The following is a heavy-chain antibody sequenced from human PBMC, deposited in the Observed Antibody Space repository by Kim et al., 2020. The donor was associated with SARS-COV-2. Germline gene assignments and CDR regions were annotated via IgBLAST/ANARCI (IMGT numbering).Heavy chain of an antibody. Sequence: SETLSLTCTVSGGSISSYYWSWIRQPPGKGLEWIGYIYYSGSTDYNPSLKSRVTISVDTSKNQFSLKLSSVTAADTAVYYCARDRSEFDYWGQGTLVTVSS. D-gene: IGHD6-19*01. J-gene: IGHJ4*02. CDR1: GGSISSYY. V-gene: IGHV4-59*13. CDR2: IYYSGST. CDR3: ARDRSEFDY.